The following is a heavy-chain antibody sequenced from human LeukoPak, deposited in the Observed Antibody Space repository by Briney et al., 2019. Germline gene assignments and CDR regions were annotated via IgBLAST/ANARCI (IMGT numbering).Heavy chain of an antibody. V-gene: IGHV3-23*01. CDR2: ISGRGDRT. Sequence: GGSLRLSCAASGFTFSDYGMNWVRQAPGKGLEWVSAISGRGDRTFYADSVKGRFTISRDNSKNTLYLQMNSLRAEDTAVYYCARMPRCSSTSCYLLGHGYYYYGMDVWGQGTTVTVSS. CDR3: ARMPRCSSTSCYLLGHGYYYYGMDV. CDR1: GFTFSDYG. D-gene: IGHD2-2*01. J-gene: IGHJ6*02.